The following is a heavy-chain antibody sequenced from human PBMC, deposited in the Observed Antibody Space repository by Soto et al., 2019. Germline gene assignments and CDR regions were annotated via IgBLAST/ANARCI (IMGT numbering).Heavy chain of an antibody. J-gene: IGHJ5*02. Sequence: GASVKVSCKASGYTFTGYYIHWVRQAPGQGPEWLGGINPNSGASNYAQNFQGRVTMTRDTSISTGYMELSRLRSDDTAVYYCARYCSSPSCQLHPWG. D-gene: IGHD2-2*01. V-gene: IGHV1-2*02. CDR2: INPNSGAS. CDR1: GYTFTGYY. CDR3: ARYCSSPSCQLHP.